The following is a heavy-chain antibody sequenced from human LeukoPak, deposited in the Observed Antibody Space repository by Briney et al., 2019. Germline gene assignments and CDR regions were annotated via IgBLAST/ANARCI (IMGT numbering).Heavy chain of an antibody. J-gene: IGHJ6*03. CDR3: ARDREAAADLYYMDV. CDR2: INPNSGGT. D-gene: IGHD6-13*01. CDR1: GYTFTGYY. Sequence: ASVKVSCKASGYTFTGYYMHWVRQAPGQGLEWMGWINPNSGGTNYAQKFQGRVTMTRDTSISTAYMELSRLRSDDTAVYYCARDREAAADLYYMDVRGKGTTVTVSS. V-gene: IGHV1-2*02.